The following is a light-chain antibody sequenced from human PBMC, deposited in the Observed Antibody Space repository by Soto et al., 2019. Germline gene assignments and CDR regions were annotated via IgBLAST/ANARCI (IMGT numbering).Light chain of an antibody. CDR1: QTVASN. J-gene: IGKJ2*01. Sequence: EIVMTQSPASLSVSPGEGATLSCRASQTVASNLAWYQQKPGQAPRLLIHGASTRATGVPARFSGSGSGTDFTITISSLQSEDFAVYYCQQYHNWPPQYTFGPGTKLQIK. CDR3: QQYHNWPPQYT. CDR2: GAS. V-gene: IGKV3-15*01.